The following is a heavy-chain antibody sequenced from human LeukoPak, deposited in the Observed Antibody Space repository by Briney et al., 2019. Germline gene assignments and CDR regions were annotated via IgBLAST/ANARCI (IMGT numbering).Heavy chain of an antibody. CDR3: AKGIHYYGSGSYCFDY. J-gene: IGHJ4*02. CDR2: ISGSGGST. V-gene: IGHV3-23*01. D-gene: IGHD3-10*01. Sequence: GGSLRLSCAASGFTFSSYAMSWVRQAPGKGLEWVSAISGSGGSTYYADFVKGRFTISRDNPKNTLYLQMNSLRAEDTAVYYCAKGIHYYGSGSYCFDYWGQGTLVTVSS. CDR1: GFTFSSYA.